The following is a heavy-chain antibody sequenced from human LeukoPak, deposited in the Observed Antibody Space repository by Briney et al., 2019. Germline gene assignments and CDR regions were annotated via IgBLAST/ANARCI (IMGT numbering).Heavy chain of an antibody. CDR1: GGSFNGYY. Sequence: SETLSLTCAVYGGSFNGYYWSWIRQPPGKGLEWLGEINHSGSTNYNPSLKSRVTISVDTSKNQFSLKLSSVTAADTAVYYCARASRTGGITMVRGQQEPFDIWGQGTMVTVSS. V-gene: IGHV4-34*01. J-gene: IGHJ3*02. D-gene: IGHD3-10*01. CDR2: INHSGST. CDR3: ARASRTGGITMVRGQQEPFDI.